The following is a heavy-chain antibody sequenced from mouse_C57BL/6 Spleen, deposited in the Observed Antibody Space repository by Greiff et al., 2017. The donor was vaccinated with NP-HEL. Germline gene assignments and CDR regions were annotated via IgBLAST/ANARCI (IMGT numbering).Heavy chain of an antibody. CDR1: GYTFTDYN. V-gene: IGHV1-18*01. CDR2: INPNNGGT. D-gene: IGHD2-5*01. CDR3: ARAIVTTHYYAMDY. Sequence: VQLKQSGPELVKPVASVKIPCKASGYTFTDYNMDWVKQSHGKSLEWIGDINPNNGGTIYNQKFKGKATLTVDKSSSTAYMELRSLTSEDTAVYYCARAIVTTHYYAMDYWGQGTSVTVSS. J-gene: IGHJ4*01.